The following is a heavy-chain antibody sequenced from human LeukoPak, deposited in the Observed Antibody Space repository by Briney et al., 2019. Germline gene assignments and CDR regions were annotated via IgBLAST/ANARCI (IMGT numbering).Heavy chain of an antibody. D-gene: IGHD2-15*01. CDR3: AKGSCSGGSCYFDY. CDR2: ISWNSGSI. CDR1: GFTFDDYA. Sequence: GGSLRLSCAASGFTFDDYAMHWVRQASGKGLEWVSGISWNSGSIGYADSVKGRFTISRDNAKNSLYLQMNSLRAEDTALYYCAKGSCSGGSCYFDYWGQGTLVTVSS. V-gene: IGHV3-9*01. J-gene: IGHJ4*02.